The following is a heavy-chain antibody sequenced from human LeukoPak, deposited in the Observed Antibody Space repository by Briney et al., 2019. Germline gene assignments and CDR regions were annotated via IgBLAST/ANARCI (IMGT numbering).Heavy chain of an antibody. CDR1: GGSLSTYY. CDR3: ASLFFDTSGYVDQ. D-gene: IGHD3-22*01. Sequence: SETLSLTCTVSGGSLSTYYWSWIRPPAGKGLEWIGRVSTSGATNYTPSLKSRVTMSTDTSKNQFSLSLRSMTAADTAVYYCASLFFDTSGYVDQWGQGTLVTVSS. J-gene: IGHJ5*02. CDR2: VSTSGAT. V-gene: IGHV4-4*07.